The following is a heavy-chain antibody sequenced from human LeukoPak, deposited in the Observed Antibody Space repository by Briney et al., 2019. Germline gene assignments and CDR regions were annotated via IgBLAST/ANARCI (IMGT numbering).Heavy chain of an antibody. CDR3: AKGSPLITMIVVGVFDY. CDR2: ISGSGGST. J-gene: IGHJ4*02. Sequence: GGSLRLSCAASGFTFSGYAMSWVRQAPGKGLEWVSAISGSGGSTYYADSVKGRFTISRDNSKNTLYLQMNSLRAEDTAVYYCAKGSPLITMIVVGVFDYWGQGTLVTVSS. D-gene: IGHD3-22*01. CDR1: GFTFSGYA. V-gene: IGHV3-23*01.